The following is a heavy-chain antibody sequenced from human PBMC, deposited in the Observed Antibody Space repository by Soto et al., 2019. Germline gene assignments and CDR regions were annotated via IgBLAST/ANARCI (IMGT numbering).Heavy chain of an antibody. CDR1: GGSISSGGYY. J-gene: IGHJ3*02. CDR3: ARRRDAFDI. V-gene: IGHV4-31*03. CDR2: IYYSGTT. Sequence: SETLSLTCTVSGGSISSGGYYWNWIRQHPGKALEWIAYIYYSGTTYYNPSLKSRVTISVDTSKNQFSLKLSSVTAADTAVYYCARRRDAFDIWGQGTMVTVSS.